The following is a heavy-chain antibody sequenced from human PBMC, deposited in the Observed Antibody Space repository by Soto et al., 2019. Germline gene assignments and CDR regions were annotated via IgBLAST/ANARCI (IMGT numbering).Heavy chain of an antibody. Sequence: GASVKVSCKASGYTFTSYAMHWVRQAPGQRLEWMGWINAGNGNTKYSQKFQGRVTITRDTSASTAYMELSSLRSEDTAVYYCATNERYNWNDVPVDYWGQGTLVTVSS. CDR2: INAGNGNT. D-gene: IGHD1-1*01. CDR3: ATNERYNWNDVPVDY. CDR1: GYTFTSYA. V-gene: IGHV1-3*01. J-gene: IGHJ4*02.